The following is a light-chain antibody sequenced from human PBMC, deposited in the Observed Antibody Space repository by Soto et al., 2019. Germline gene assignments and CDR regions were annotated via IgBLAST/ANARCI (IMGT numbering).Light chain of an antibody. J-gene: IGKJ1*01. V-gene: IGKV3-20*01. CDR2: GVS. CDR3: QQYGTAPWT. Sequence: EIVLTQSPGTLSLSPGERATPSCRASQAVSSSYLAWYQQKPGLAPRLLIYGVSSRATGIPDRFSGSGSGTDFTLTISRLEPEDFAVYYCQQYGTAPWTFGQGTKVDIK. CDR1: QAVSSSY.